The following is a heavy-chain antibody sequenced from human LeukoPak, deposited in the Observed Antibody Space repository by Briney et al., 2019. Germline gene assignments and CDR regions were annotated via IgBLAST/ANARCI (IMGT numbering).Heavy chain of an antibody. CDR2: IYYSGST. CDR3: ARVRAAGKNWFDP. J-gene: IGHJ5*02. D-gene: IGHD6-13*01. Sequence: SETLSLTCTVSGGSISSSSYYWGWIRQPPGKGLEWIGSIYYSGSTYYNPSLKSRVTISVDASKNQFSLKLSSVTAADTAVYYCARVRAAGKNWFDPWGQGTLVTVSS. CDR1: GGSISSSSYY. V-gene: IGHV4-39*07.